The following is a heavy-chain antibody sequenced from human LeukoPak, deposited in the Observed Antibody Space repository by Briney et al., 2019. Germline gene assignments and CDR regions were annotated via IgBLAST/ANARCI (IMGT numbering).Heavy chain of an antibody. V-gene: IGHV3-64D*06. CDR2: ITNNGRST. CDR3: AKTYSIAAAGTSDY. D-gene: IGHD6-13*01. CDR1: GFTFSRYA. Sequence: GGSLRHSCSASGFTFSRYAMHWVRQPPGKGLEYVSAITNNGRSTYYADSVKGRFTISRDNSKNTLYLQMSSLRAEDTAVYYCAKTYSIAAAGTSDYWGQGTLVTVSS. J-gene: IGHJ4*02.